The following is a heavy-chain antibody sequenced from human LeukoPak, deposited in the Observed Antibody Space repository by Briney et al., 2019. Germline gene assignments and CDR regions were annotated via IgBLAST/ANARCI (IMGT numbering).Heavy chain of an antibody. V-gene: IGHV4-38-2*01. D-gene: IGHD2-15*01. CDR3: ARGGAVVAVYFDY. Sequence: SDTLSLTCDVSGYYISTDYYWGWIRQPPGKGLEWIASMYHSGSAYYNPSLKSRVTISVDTSKNQFSLKLNSVTAADTAVYYCARGGAVVAVYFDYWGQGTLVTVSS. CDR1: GYYISTDYY. J-gene: IGHJ4*02. CDR2: MYHSGSA.